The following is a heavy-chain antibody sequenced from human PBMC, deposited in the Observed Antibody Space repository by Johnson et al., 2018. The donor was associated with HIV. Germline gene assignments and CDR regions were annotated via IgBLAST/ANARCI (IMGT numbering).Heavy chain of an antibody. Sequence: QEQLVESGGGVVQPGRSLRLSCVASGFTFSSYGMNWVRQAPGKGLEWVAVISYDGSDKYYADSVKGRLPISIANSKNTLYLQMNSLTAEDPAVYYCATFYYDNRDYYELASFLTDASDIWGQGTMVTVSS. CDR3: ATFYYDNRDYYELASFLTDASDI. D-gene: IGHD3-22*01. V-gene: IGHV3-30*03. J-gene: IGHJ3*02. CDR1: GFTFSSYG. CDR2: ISYDGSDK.